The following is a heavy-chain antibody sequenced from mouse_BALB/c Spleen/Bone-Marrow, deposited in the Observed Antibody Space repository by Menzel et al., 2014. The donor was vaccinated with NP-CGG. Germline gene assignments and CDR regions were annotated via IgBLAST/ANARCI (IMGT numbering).Heavy chain of an antibody. CDR2: INPRDGRT. J-gene: IGHJ2*01. CDR3: ARCEGKRDFDY. Sequence: VQLQQSGAELVKPGASVKLSCKASGYTFTSYWMNWVKQRPGQGLEWIGEINPRDGRTNYNEKFKSKATLTVDKSSSTAYMQLSSLTAEDSAVYYCARCEGKRDFDYWGQGTTLTVSS. V-gene: IGHV1S81*02. CDR1: GYTFTSYW. D-gene: IGHD6-1*01.